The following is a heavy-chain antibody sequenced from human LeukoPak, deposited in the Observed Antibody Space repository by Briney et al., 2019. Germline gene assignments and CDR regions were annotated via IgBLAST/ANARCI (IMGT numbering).Heavy chain of an antibody. Sequence: SETLSLTCAVYGGSFSGYYWSWIRQPPGKGLEWIGEINHSGSTNYNPSLKSRVTISVDTSKNQFSLKLSSVTAADTAVYYCASEVIAVAAALGFDYYYYMDVWGKGTTVTVSS. CDR3: ASEVIAVAAALGFDYYYYMDV. J-gene: IGHJ6*03. V-gene: IGHV4-34*01. CDR1: GGSFSGYY. CDR2: INHSGST. D-gene: IGHD6-19*01.